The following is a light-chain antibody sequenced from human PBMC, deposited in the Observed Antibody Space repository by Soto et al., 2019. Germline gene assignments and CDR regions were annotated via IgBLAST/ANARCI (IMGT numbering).Light chain of an antibody. V-gene: IGLV2-11*01. CDR2: DAS. CDR3: CSYAGSYTFGV. CDR1: SSDVGGYNY. Sequence: QSVLTQPRSVSGSPGQSVTISCTGTSSDVGGYNYVSWYQQHPGKAPKLMIYDASKRPSGVPDRFSGSNSGNAASLTISGLQAEDGADYYCCSYAGSYTFGVFGTGTKVTVL. J-gene: IGLJ1*01.